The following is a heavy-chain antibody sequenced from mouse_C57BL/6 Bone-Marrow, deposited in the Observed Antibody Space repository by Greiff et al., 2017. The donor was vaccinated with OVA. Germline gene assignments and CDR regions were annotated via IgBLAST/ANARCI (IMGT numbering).Heavy chain of an antibody. CDR2: IDPSDSYT. V-gene: IGHV1-69*01. D-gene: IGHD1-1*01. CDR3: ARYSTVVATDWYFDV. Sequence: QVQLQQPGAELVMPGASVKLSCKASGYTFTSYWMHWVKQRPGKGLEWIGEIDPSDSYTNYNQKFKGKSTLTVDKSSSPAYMQLSSLTSEDSAVYYCARYSTVVATDWYFDVWGTGTTVTVSS. J-gene: IGHJ1*03. CDR1: GYTFTSYW.